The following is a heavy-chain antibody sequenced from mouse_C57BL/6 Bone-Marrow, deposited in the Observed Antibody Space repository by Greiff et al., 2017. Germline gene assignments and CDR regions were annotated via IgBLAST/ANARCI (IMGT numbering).Heavy chain of an antibody. Sequence: LQESGAELMKPGASVKLSCKATGYTFTGYWIEWVKQRPGHGLEWIGEILPGSGSTNYNAKFKGKATFTADTSSNTAYMQLSSLTTEDSAIYYCASIAYWGQGTLVTVSA. CDR2: ILPGSGST. J-gene: IGHJ3*01. CDR1: GYTFTGYW. V-gene: IGHV1-9*01. CDR3: ASIAY.